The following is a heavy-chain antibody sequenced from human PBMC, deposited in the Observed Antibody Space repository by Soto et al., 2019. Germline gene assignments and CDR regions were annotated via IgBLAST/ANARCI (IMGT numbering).Heavy chain of an antibody. D-gene: IGHD3-10*01. V-gene: IGHV3-33*01. CDR3: ARDRLSYKAGLEYYYYYYMDV. Sequence: PGGSLRLSCAASGFTFSSYGMHWVRQAPGKGLEWVAVIWYDGSNKYYADSVKGRFTISRDNSKNTLYLQMNSLRAEDTAVYYCARDRLSYKAGLEYYYYYYMDVWGKGTTVTVSS. J-gene: IGHJ6*03. CDR2: IWYDGSNK. CDR1: GFTFSSYG.